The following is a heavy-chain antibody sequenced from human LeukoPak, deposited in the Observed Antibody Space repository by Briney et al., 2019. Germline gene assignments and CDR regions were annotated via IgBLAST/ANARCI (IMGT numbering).Heavy chain of an antibody. CDR1: GYSFTSYW. V-gene: IGHV5-51*01. J-gene: IGHJ6*03. CDR3: ARHPAGGTYYYYYYMDV. Sequence: GESLKISCKGSGYSFTSYWIGWVRQMPGKGLEWMGIIYPGDSDTRYSPSFQGQVTISADKSISTAYLQWSSLKASDTAMYYCARHPAGGTYYYYYYMDVWGKGTTVTVSS. D-gene: IGHD3-10*01. CDR2: IYPGDSDT.